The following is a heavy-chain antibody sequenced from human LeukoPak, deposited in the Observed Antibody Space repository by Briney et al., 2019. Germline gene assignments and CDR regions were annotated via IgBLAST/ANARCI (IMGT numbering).Heavy chain of an antibody. CDR3: ASLAVAGVDYAG. Sequence: SGTLSLTCGVSGGSITSNWWSWVRQPPGKGLEWIGEIYHTGNTNYNPSLKSRVTISLDKSKNQFSLKLTSVTAADSAVYYCASLAVAGVDYAGWGQGTLVTVSS. D-gene: IGHD6-19*01. V-gene: IGHV4-4*02. J-gene: IGHJ4*02. CDR2: IYHTGNT. CDR1: GGSITSNW.